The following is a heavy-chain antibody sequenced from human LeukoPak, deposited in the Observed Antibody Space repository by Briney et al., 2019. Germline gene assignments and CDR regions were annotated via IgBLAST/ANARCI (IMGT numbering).Heavy chain of an antibody. Sequence: PGGSLRLSCAASGFTFSAYEMNWVRQAPGKGLEWVSSISSSGRYMYYADSVKGRFTVSRDNAKNSLYLQMNSLRTEDSAVYYCAREGRRWLQSVFDYWGQGTLVAVSS. J-gene: IGHJ4*02. V-gene: IGHV3-21*01. D-gene: IGHD5-24*01. CDR2: ISSSGRYM. CDR1: GFTFSAYE. CDR3: AREGRRWLQSVFDY.